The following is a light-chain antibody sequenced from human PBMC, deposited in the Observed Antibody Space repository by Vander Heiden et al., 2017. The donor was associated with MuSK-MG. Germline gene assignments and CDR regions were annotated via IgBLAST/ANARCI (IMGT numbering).Light chain of an antibody. CDR3: QRYNSYPWT. CDR1: QTISNW. Sequence: DIQMTPSPSTLSASVGDRVTITCRASQTISNWLAWYQQKPGKAPKLLIYKASSLQGGVPSRFSGSGSATEFTLTISSLQPDDFATYYCQRYNSYPWTFGQGTKVEVK. J-gene: IGKJ1*01. V-gene: IGKV1-5*03. CDR2: KAS.